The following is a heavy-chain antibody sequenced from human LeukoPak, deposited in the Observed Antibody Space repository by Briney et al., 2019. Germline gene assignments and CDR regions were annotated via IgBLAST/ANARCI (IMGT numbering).Heavy chain of an antibody. V-gene: IGHV3-7*01. Sequence: GGSLRLSCAASGFTFSTYLMNWVRQTPGKRLEWVASINQDSSKKNYVDSVKGRFTISRDNAKDSLYLQMNSLRAEDTAVYYCEGAWSWGQGTLVTVSS. CDR1: GFTFSTYL. J-gene: IGHJ5*02. CDR3: EGAWS. D-gene: IGHD6-19*01. CDR2: INQDSSKK.